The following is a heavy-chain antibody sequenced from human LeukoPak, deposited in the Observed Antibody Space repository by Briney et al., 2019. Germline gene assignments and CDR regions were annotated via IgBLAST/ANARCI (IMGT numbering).Heavy chain of an antibody. V-gene: IGHV3-30*03. CDR1: GFTFSSYG. D-gene: IGHD2-2*03. J-gene: IGHJ6*03. CDR2: ISYDGSNK. CDR3: ATHGSAHYYMDV. Sequence: GGSLRLSCAASGFTFSSYGMHWVRQAPGKGLEWVAVISYDGSNKYYADSVKGRFTISRDNSKNTLYLQMNSLRAEDTAVYYCATHGSAHYYMDVWGKGTTVTISS.